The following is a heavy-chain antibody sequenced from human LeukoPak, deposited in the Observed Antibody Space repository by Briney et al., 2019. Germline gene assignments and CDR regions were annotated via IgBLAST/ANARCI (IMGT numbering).Heavy chain of an antibody. V-gene: IGHV3-72*01. CDR3: AGGFTEY. J-gene: IGHJ4*02. Sequence: GGSLRLSCAASGFIFSNYAMTWVRQAPGKGLEWISRIRHKVDSYTTEYAASVKGRFTISRDDSKNSLYLQMNSLKTEDTALYYCAGGFTEYWGQGTLVTVSS. CDR1: GFIFSNYA. D-gene: IGHD2-15*01. CDR2: IRHKVDSYTT.